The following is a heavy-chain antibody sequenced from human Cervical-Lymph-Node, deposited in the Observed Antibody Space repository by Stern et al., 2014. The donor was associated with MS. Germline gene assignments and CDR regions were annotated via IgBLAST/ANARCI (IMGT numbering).Heavy chain of an antibody. J-gene: IGHJ6*02. D-gene: IGHD2-2*01. CDR1: GFTFDDYA. CDR3: AKDRAPIVAAALAGMDV. Sequence: QLVESGGGLVQPGRSLRLSCAASGFTFDDYAMHWVRQAPGKGLEWVSSISWNGAGIDYADSVKGRFTISRDNAKNSLYLQMNSLSPEDTALYYCAKDRAPIVAAALAGMDVWGQGTTVTVSS. V-gene: IGHV3-9*01. CDR2: ISWNGAGI.